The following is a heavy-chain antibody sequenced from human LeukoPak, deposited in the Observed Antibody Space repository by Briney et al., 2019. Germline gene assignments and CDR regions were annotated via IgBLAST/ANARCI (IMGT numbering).Heavy chain of an antibody. J-gene: IGHJ6*02. V-gene: IGHV3-23*01. CDR2: ISGSDDST. CDR3: ARPHGGGTPYGMDV. CDR1: GFTFSSYA. D-gene: IGHD1-14*01. Sequence: PGGSLRLSCAASGFTFSSYAMSWVRQAPGKGLEWVSGISGSDDSTYYADSVKGRFTLSRDNAKNSLYLQMNSLRAEDTAVYYCARPHGGGTPYGMDVWGQGTTVTVSS.